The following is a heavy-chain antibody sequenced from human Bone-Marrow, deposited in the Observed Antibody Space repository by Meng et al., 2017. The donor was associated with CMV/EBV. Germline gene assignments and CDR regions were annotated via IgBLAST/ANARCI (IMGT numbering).Heavy chain of an antibody. D-gene: IGHD3-16*02. J-gene: IGHJ4*02. CDR2: TYYRSQWKT. CDR1: GDSVSSDSGA. Sequence: SQTLSLTCAISGDSVSSDSGAWNWIRQSPSRGLEWLGRTYYRSQWKTDYAVSVKSRMTIKSDTSKNQFSLQLNSVTPEDTAVYYFARAPSGSYPDYWGQGTLVTVSS. V-gene: IGHV6-1*01. CDR3: ARAPSGSYPDY.